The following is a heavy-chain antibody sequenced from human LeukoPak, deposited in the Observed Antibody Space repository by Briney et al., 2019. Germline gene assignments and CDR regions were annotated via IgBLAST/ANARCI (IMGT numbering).Heavy chain of an antibody. D-gene: IGHD6-19*01. V-gene: IGHV3-15*01. J-gene: IGHJ4*02. CDR1: GFTFSNAW. CDR3: TTDGIAVAGYFDY. CDR2: IKSKTDGGTK. Sequence: GGSLRLSCAAYGFTFSNAWMNWVRQTPGKGLEWVGRIKSKTDGGTKDYAVPVKGRFTISRDDSKNTLYLQMNSLKTEDTAVYYCTTDGIAVAGYFDYWGQGTLVTVSS.